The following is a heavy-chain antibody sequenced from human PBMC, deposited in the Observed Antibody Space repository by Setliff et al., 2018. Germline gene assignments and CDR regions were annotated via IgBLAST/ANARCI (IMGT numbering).Heavy chain of an antibody. D-gene: IGHD5-12*01. CDR3: ARDPAYSAYDV. CDR2: IIPMFGTP. J-gene: IGHJ4*02. Sequence: SVKVSCKASGGTFSSYGISWVRQAPGQGLEWMGGIIPMFGTPGYAQKVQDRVTITTDEATSTAFMELSSLTSEDTAVYYCARDPAYSAYDVWGQGTLVTVSS. V-gene: IGHV1-69*05. CDR1: GGTFSSYG.